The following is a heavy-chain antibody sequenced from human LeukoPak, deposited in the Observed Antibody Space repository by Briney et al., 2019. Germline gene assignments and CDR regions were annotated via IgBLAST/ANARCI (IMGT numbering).Heavy chain of an antibody. Sequence: ASVKVSCKASGYTFTGYYMHWVRQAPGQGLEWMGWINPNSGGTNYAQKFQGGVTMTRDTSISTAYMELSRLRSDDTAVYYCARGGGGPIVMGRNWFDPWGQGTLVTVSS. J-gene: IGHJ5*02. V-gene: IGHV1-2*02. CDR3: ARGGGGPIVMGRNWFDP. CDR2: INPNSGGT. CDR1: GYTFTGYY. D-gene: IGHD2-15*01.